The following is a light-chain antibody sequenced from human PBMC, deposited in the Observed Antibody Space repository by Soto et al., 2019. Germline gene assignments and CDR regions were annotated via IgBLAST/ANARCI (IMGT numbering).Light chain of an antibody. J-gene: IGKJ5*01. Sequence: EIVMTQSPATLSVSPGERATLSCRASQSVSSNLAWYQQKPGQAPRLLIYGASIRATGIPARFSGSGSGTEITLTISIRQSEDFAGYYCQQYNNPITFGQGTRLEIK. CDR1: QSVSSN. CDR3: QQYNNPIT. V-gene: IGKV3D-15*03. CDR2: GAS.